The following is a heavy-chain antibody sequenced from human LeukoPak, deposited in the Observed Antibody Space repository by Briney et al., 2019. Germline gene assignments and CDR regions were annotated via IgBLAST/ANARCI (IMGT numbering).Heavy chain of an antibody. J-gene: IGHJ4*02. CDR2: IYYSGT. Sequence: PSKTLSLTCTFSGVSISSDGYYWGWVRQPPGKGLEWIGTIYYSGTYYNPSLKSRVTVSVDTSKNQFSLKLSSVTAADTAVYYCARIGGTRVFGDYWGQGILVTVSS. D-gene: IGHD2-15*01. CDR3: ARIGGTRVFGDY. CDR1: GVSISSDGYY. V-gene: IGHV4-39*01.